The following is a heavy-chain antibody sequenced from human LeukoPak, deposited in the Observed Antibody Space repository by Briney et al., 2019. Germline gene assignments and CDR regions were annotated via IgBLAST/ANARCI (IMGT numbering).Heavy chain of an antibody. V-gene: IGHV4-34*01. D-gene: IGHD3-3*01. CDR2: INHSGST. J-gene: IGHJ4*02. CDR3: ARGLYDFWSGYYRGSHCDY. CDR1: GGSFSGYY. Sequence: KASETLSLTCAVYGGSFSGYYWSWIRQPPGKGLEWIGEINHSGSTNYNPSLKSRVTISVDTSKNQFSLKLSSVTAADTAVYYCARGLYDFWSGYYRGSHCDYWGQGTLVTVSS.